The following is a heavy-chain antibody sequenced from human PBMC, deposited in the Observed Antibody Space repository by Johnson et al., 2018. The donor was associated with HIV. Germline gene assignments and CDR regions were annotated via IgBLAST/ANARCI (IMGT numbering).Heavy chain of an antibody. D-gene: IGHD3-22*01. J-gene: IGHJ3*02. CDR2: ISGRGGST. CDR3: ARDYYDSSGHDAFDI. CDR1: GFTFSSYA. Sequence: VQLVESGGGLVQPGGSLRLSCAASGFTFSSYAMSWVRQAPGKGLEWVSAISGRGGSTYYAAPVKGRFPISRDNSKNTLYLQMGSLRAEDMAVYYCARDYYDSSGHDAFDIWGQGTMVTVSS. V-gene: IGHV3-23*04.